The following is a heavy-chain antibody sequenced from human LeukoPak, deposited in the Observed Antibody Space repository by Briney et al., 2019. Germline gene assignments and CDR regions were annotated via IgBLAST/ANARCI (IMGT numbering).Heavy chain of an antibody. V-gene: IGHV3-43*01. CDR3: TSHSDYGDYY. J-gene: IGHJ4*02. CDR2: ISWDGGTT. D-gene: IGHD4-17*01. Sequence: GGSLRLSCAASGFTFDDYTMHWVRQTPGRGLEWVSLISWDGGTTYYADSVKGRFTISRDNSKNSLYLQMNSLRTEDTAFYYCTSHSDYGDYYWGQGTLVTVSS. CDR1: GFTFDDYT.